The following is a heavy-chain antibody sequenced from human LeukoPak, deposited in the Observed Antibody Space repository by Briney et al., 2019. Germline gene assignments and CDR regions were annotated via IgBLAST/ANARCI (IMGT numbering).Heavy chain of an antibody. Sequence: SGPTLVNPTQTLTLTCTFSGFSLRSSGMCVSWVRQPPGKALEWLARIDWDDDKYYSTSLKTRLTISKDTSKNQVVLTMTNMDPVDTATYYCARILVDTTMTYFYYYMDVWGKGTTVTASS. J-gene: IGHJ6*03. CDR1: GFSLRSSGMC. D-gene: IGHD5-18*01. V-gene: IGHV2-70*11. CDR3: ARILVDTTMTYFYYYMDV. CDR2: IDWDDDK.